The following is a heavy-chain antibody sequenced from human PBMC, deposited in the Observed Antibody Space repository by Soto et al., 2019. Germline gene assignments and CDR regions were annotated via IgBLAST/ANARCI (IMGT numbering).Heavy chain of an antibody. CDR1: GYTFTGYY. CDR2: INPNNGDT. CDR3: EREEKNGFDS. Sequence: EASVKVSCKASGYTFTGYYMHWVRQAPGQGLEWMGWINPNNGDTKYAQRFQGRVTVTRDTSSNTIYMELRRLTSDDTAVYYCEREEKNGFDSWGQGTLVTVSS. J-gene: IGHJ5*01. V-gene: IGHV1-2*02.